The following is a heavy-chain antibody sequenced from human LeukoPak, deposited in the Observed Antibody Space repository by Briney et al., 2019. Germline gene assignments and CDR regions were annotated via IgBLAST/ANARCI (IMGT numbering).Heavy chain of an antibody. CDR3: ARPQKLGLWYPAAHYYYYGMDV. D-gene: IGHD5-12*01. J-gene: IGHJ6*02. V-gene: IGHV1-18*01. CDR2: ISAYNGNT. CDR1: GYTFTSYG. Sequence: GASVKVSCTASGYTFTSYGISWVRQAPGQGLEWMGWISAYNGNTNYAQKLQGRVTMTTDTSTSTAYMELRSLRSDDTAVYYCARPQKLGLWYPAAHYYYYGMDVWGQGTTVTVSS.